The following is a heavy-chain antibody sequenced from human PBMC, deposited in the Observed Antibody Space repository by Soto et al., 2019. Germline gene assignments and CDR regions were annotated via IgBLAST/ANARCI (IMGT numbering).Heavy chain of an antibody. Sequence: SETLSLTCTVSSGSIINYYWSWIRQPPGKGLEYIGYIYNSGSTYYNPSLRSRVTISVDTSKNQFSLKLTSVTAADTAVYYCARGNYDGSGAPFLDYWGQGTLVTVSS. J-gene: IGHJ4*02. CDR3: ARGNYDGSGAPFLDY. CDR1: SGSIINYY. V-gene: IGHV4-59*01. CDR2: IYNSGST. D-gene: IGHD3-22*01.